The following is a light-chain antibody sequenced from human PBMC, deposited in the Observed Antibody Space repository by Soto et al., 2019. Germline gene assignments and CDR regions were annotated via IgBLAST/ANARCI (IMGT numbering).Light chain of an antibody. Sequence: EFVLTQSPGTLSLSPGERATLSCRASQSVSSSYLAWYQQKPGQAPRLLIYAASSRATGIPDRFSGSGSGTDFSLTISRLEAEDFAVYYCQQYGSSPRTFGQGTKVDIK. CDR3: QQYGSSPRT. J-gene: IGKJ1*01. V-gene: IGKV3-20*01. CDR2: AAS. CDR1: QSVSSSY.